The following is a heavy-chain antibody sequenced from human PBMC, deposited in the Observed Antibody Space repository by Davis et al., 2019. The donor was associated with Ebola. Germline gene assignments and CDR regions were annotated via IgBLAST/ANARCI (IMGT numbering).Heavy chain of an antibody. CDR1: GFTFSSYS. D-gene: IGHD5-24*01. J-gene: IGHJ4*02. CDR3: ASERWLQYFDY. V-gene: IGHV3-74*01. CDR2: INSDGSST. Sequence: GESLKISCAASGFTFSSYSMNWVRQAPGKGLVWVSRINSDGSSTSYADSVKGRFTISRDNAKNTLYLQMNSLRAEDTAVYYCASERWLQYFDYWGQGTLVTVSS.